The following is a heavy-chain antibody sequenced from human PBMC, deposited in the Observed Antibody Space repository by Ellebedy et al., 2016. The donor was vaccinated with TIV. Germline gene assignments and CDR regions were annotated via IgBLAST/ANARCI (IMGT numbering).Heavy chain of an antibody. D-gene: IGHD3-10*01. CDR2: ISYDGSNK. CDR3: AKGLLYYYGSGSYVSKNYYYGMDV. Sequence: GGSLRLSXAASGFTFSSYGMHWVRQAPGKGLEWVAVISYDGSNKYYADSVKGRFTISRDNSKNTLYLQMNSLRAEDTAVYYCAKGLLYYYGSGSYVSKNYYYGMDVWGQGTTVTVSS. CDR1: GFTFSSYG. J-gene: IGHJ6*02. V-gene: IGHV3-30*18.